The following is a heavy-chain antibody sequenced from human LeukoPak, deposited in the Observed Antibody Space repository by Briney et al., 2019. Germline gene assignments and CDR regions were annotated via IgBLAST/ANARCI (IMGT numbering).Heavy chain of an antibody. Sequence: KPGGSLRLSCAASGFTFSDYYMSWIRQAPGKGLEWVSYISSSGSTIYYADSVKGRFTISRDNAKNSLYLQMDSLRAEDTAVYYCARVRLPSYYFDYWGQGTLVTVSS. CDR2: ISSSGSTI. CDR3: ARVRLPSYYFDY. CDR1: GFTFSDYY. J-gene: IGHJ4*02. V-gene: IGHV3-11*01. D-gene: IGHD3-10*01.